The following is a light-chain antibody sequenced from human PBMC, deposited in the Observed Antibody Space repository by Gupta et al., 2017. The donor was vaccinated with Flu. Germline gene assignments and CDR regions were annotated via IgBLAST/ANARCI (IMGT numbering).Light chain of an antibody. CDR2: GVS. Sequence: DIQMTQSPSSLSASVGDRVTITCRASQNLDNYFVWYQQKPGKAPKVLISGVSSLQTGVPSRFSGSGSGTDFTLTISSLQPEDFAIYYCQQTYRVPWTFGQGTKVEIK. CDR3: QQTYRVPWT. CDR1: QNLDNY. J-gene: IGKJ1*01. V-gene: IGKV1-39*01.